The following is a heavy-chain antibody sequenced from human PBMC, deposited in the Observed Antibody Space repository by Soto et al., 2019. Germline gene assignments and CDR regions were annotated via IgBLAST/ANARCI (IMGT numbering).Heavy chain of an antibody. CDR1: GYTFTSYD. D-gene: IGHD3-9*01. CDR3: PSRYFDPNYYMDV. Sequence: ASVKVSCKASGYTFTSYDINWVRQATGQGLEWMGWMNPNSGNTGYAQKLQGRVTMTRNTSISTAYMELSSLRSEDMAVYYCPSRYFDPNYYMDVWGKGTTVTVSS. J-gene: IGHJ6*03. V-gene: IGHV1-8*01. CDR2: MNPNSGNT.